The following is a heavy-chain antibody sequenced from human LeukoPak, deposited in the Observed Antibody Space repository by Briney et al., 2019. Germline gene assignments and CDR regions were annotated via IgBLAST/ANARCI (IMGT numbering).Heavy chain of an antibody. CDR3: ARPRGSSGYYFNWFDP. Sequence: TSETLSLTCAVSGGSISSSNWWSWVRQPPGKGLEWIGEIYYSGSTYYNPSLNSRVTISVDTSKNQFSLKLSSVTAADTAVYYCARPRGSSGYYFNWFDPWGQGTLVTVSS. V-gene: IGHV4-4*02. J-gene: IGHJ5*02. CDR2: IYYSGST. CDR1: GGSISSSNW. D-gene: IGHD3-22*01.